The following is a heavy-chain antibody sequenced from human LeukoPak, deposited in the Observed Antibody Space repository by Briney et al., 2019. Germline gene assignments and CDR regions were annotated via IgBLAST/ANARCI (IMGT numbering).Heavy chain of an antibody. CDR1: GGTFSSYA. D-gene: IGHD2-2*01. V-gene: IGHV1-69*05. Sequence: SSVKVSCKASGGTFSSYAISWVRQAPGQGLEWMGGIIPIFGTANYAQKFQGRVTITTDESTSTAYMELSSLRSEDTAVYYCARASVVVPTHDAFDIWGQGTMVTVSS. CDR2: IIPIFGTA. J-gene: IGHJ3*02. CDR3: ARASVVVPTHDAFDI.